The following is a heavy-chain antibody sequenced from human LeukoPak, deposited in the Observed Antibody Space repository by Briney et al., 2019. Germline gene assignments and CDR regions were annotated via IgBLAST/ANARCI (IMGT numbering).Heavy chain of an antibody. Sequence: GGSLRLSCAASGFTFSDYYMSWIRQAPGKGLEWVSYISSSGSTIYYADSVQGRFTISRDNAKNTLYLQMNSLRAEDTAVYYCARPRKIGSYWGDAFDIWGQGIMVTVSS. J-gene: IGHJ3*02. V-gene: IGHV3-11*04. CDR3: ARPRKIGSYWGDAFDI. CDR1: GFTFSDYY. CDR2: ISSSGSTI. D-gene: IGHD1-26*01.